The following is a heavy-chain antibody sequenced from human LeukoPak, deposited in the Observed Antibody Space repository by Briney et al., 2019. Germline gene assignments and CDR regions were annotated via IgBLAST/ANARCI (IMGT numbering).Heavy chain of an antibody. CDR3: ARVYYDSSGYLVRNYYYYMDV. J-gene: IGHJ6*03. V-gene: IGHV1-69*13. Sequence: ASVKVSCKASGYTFTSYGISWVRQAPGQGLEWMGGIIPIFGTANYAQKFQGRVTITADESTSTAYMELSSLRSEDTAVYYCARVYYDSSGYLVRNYYYYMDVWGKGTTVTISS. D-gene: IGHD3-22*01. CDR1: GYTFTSYG. CDR2: IIPIFGTA.